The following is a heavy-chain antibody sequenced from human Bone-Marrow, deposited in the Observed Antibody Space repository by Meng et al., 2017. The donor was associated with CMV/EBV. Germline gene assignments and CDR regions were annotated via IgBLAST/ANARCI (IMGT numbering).Heavy chain of an antibody. V-gene: IGHV1-69*05. CDR2: IIPIFGTA. D-gene: IGHD3-10*01. CDR1: GGTFSSYA. Sequence: SVKVSCKASGGTFSSYAISWVRQAPGQGLEWMGGIIPIFGTANYAQKFQGRVTITTDESTSTAYMELSSLRSEDVAAVPGGFSFDYWGQEKLVNVSS. J-gene: IGHJ4*02. CDR3: GFSFDY.